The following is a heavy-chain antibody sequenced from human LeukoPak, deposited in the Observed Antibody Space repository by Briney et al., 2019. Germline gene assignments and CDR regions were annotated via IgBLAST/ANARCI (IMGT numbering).Heavy chain of an antibody. D-gene: IGHD3-10*01. CDR2: IKHDGTET. CDR1: GFTFTTYG. CDR3: AKANRDHLSHYYGVDV. Sequence: GGSLRLSCAASGFTFTTYGMHRLRQAPGKGPESVALIKHDGTETYHAESVKGRFTISRDDSKNTFYLQMNSLRCEDTAVYYCAKANRDHLSHYYGVDVWGQGTTVVVSS. J-gene: IGHJ6*02. V-gene: IGHV3-30*02.